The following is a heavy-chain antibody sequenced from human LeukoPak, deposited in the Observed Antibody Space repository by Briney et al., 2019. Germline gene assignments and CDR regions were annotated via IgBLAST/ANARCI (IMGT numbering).Heavy chain of an antibody. CDR3: ARDKVDYMDV. CDR2: ISSNGGST. CDR1: GFTFSSYA. Sequence: GGSLRLSCAASGFTFSSYAMHWVRQAPGKGLEYASAISSNGGSTYYANSVKGRFTISRDNSKNTLYLQMGSLRAEDMAVYYCARDKVDYMDVWGKGTTVTVSS. V-gene: IGHV3-64*01. J-gene: IGHJ6*03. D-gene: IGHD2-15*01.